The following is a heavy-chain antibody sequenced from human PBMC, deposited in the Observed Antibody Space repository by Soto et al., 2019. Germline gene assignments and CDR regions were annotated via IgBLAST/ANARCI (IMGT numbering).Heavy chain of an antibody. CDR1: GDSVSSSSVT. D-gene: IGHD6-19*01. CDR3: AKGSSGWLFDY. CDR2: TYYRSKWYN. Sequence: SETLSLTCAISGDSVSSSSVTWNWIRQSPSRGLEWLGRTYYRSKWYNDYAVSVKSRIIINPDTSKNQFSLQLNSMIPEDTAVYYCAKGSSGWLFDYWGQGTLVTVSS. J-gene: IGHJ4*02. V-gene: IGHV6-1*01.